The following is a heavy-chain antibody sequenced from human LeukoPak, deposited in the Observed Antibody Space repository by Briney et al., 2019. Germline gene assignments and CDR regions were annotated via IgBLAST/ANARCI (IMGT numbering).Heavy chain of an antibody. CDR2: IYYSGNT. J-gene: IGHJ2*01. Sequence: SQTLSLTCTVSGGSISSGSYYWSWIRQPAGKGLEWIGSIYYSGNTYYNSSLKSRVTISLDKSKNQFSLKLSSVTAADTAVYYCARYRRGIVVVPAADWYFDLWGRGTPVTVSS. D-gene: IGHD2-2*01. CDR3: ARYRRGIVVVPAADWYFDL. CDR1: GGSISSGSYY. V-gene: IGHV4-61*02.